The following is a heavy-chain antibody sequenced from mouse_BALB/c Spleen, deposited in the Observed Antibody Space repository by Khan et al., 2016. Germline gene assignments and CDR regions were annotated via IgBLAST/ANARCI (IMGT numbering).Heavy chain of an antibody. Sequence: QVQLKESGPGLVAPSQSLSITCTVSGFSLTSSGVHWVRQPPGKGLDWLGVIWAGGSTDYNSALMSRLSITKDNSQNQVFLKMNSLQTDDTAQYYCARDDQDYDAWFASWGQGTLVTVSA. V-gene: IGHV2-9*02. CDR1: GFSLTSSG. CDR2: IWAGGST. CDR3: ARDDQDYDAWFAS. D-gene: IGHD2-4*01. J-gene: IGHJ3*01.